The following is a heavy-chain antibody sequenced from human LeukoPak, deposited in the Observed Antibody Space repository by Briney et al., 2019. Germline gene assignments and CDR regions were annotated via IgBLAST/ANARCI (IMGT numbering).Heavy chain of an antibody. J-gene: IGHJ3*02. CDR2: IYYSGST. Sequence: SSETLSLTCTVSGGSISSSSYYWGWIRQPPGKGLEWIGSIYYSGSTYYNPSLKSRVTISVDTSKNQFSLKLSSVTAADTAVYYCARHRRELGGYYAFDIWGQGTMVTVSS. CDR1: GGSISSSSYY. CDR3: ARHRRELGGYYAFDI. D-gene: IGHD1-26*01. V-gene: IGHV4-39*01.